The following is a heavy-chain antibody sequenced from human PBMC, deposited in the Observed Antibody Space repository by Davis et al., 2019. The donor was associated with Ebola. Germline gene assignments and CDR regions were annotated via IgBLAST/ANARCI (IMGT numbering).Heavy chain of an antibody. J-gene: IGHJ2*01. CDR1: GGSISNYY. CDR2: IYYSGST. Sequence: SETLSLTCTVSGGSISNYYWSWIRQPPGKGLEWIGYIYYSGSTNYNPSLKSRVTISVDTSKNQFSLKVSSVTAADTAVYYRARDQGYGRGYLDFWGRGALVTVSS. V-gene: IGHV4-59*01. CDR3: ARDQGYGRGYLDF. D-gene: IGHD5-12*01.